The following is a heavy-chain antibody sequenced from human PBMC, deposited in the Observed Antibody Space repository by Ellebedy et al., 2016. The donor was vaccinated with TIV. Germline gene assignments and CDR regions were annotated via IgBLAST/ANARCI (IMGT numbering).Heavy chain of an antibody. CDR2: IRGSGGST. CDR1: GFTFSSYG. Sequence: GGSLRLXXAASGFTFSSYGMHWVRQAPGKGLEWVSLIRGSGGSTYYADSVKGRFTISRDNSNNTLYLQMNSLRAEDTAVYYCAKNAYGSGSQSSFDYWGQGTLVTVSS. J-gene: IGHJ4*02. CDR3: AKNAYGSGSQSSFDY. V-gene: IGHV3-23*01. D-gene: IGHD3-10*01.